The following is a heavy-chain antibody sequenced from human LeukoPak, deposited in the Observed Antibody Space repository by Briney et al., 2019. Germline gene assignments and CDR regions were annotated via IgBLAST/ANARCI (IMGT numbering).Heavy chain of an antibody. Sequence: TGGSLRLSCAASGFTFSSYSMNWVRQAPGKGLEWVSSISSSSSYIYYADSVKGRFTISRDNAKNSLYLQMNSLRAEDTAVYYCAREPPYCSSNNWPPPYFDYWGQGTLVTVSS. CDR1: GFTFSSYS. J-gene: IGHJ4*02. D-gene: IGHD2-2*01. CDR3: AREPPYCSSNNWPPPYFDY. V-gene: IGHV3-21*01. CDR2: ISSSSSYI.